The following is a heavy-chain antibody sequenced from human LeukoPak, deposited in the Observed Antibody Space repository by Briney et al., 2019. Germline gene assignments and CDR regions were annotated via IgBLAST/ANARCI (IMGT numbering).Heavy chain of an antibody. CDR1: GDSINSYY. D-gene: IGHD5-12*01. J-gene: IGHJ4*02. CDR2: IYYSGST. CDR3: ARGYSAYPYYFDY. V-gene: IGHV4-59*01. Sequence: SETLSLTCTVSGDSINSYYWNWIRQPPGKGLEWIGYIYYSGSTDYNPSLKSRVTISVDTSKNHFSLRLSSVTAADTAVYYCARGYSAYPYYFDYWGQGTLVTVSS.